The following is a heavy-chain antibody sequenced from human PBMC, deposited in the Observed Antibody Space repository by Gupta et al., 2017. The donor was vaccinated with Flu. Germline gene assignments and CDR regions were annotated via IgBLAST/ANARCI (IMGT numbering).Heavy chain of an antibody. D-gene: IGHD2-15*01. CDR1: Y. Sequence: YWSWIRHHPGKGLEWIGHIYNSGSTYYNPSLKSRVSISLDTSKNQFSLHVRSVTAADTAVYHCARGFCSGGTCYSGGHNWFDPWGQGTLVT. CDR2: IYNSGST. V-gene: IGHV4-31*02. J-gene: IGHJ5*02. CDR3: ARGFCSGGTCYSGGHNWFDP.